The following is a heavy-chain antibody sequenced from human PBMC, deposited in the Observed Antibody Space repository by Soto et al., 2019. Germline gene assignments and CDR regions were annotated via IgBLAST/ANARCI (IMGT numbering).Heavy chain of an antibody. V-gene: IGHV4-59*11. Sequence: PSETLSLTCTISGGSISNHYWSWIRQPPGKGLEWIGYIYYSRSTNYNPSLKSRVTISVDPSKNQFSLKLSSLTAADSAVYYCARDNGYSYGYTLDHWGQGTLVTVS. CDR1: GGSISNHY. J-gene: IGHJ4*02. D-gene: IGHD5-18*01. CDR2: IYYSRST. CDR3: ARDNGYSYGYTLDH.